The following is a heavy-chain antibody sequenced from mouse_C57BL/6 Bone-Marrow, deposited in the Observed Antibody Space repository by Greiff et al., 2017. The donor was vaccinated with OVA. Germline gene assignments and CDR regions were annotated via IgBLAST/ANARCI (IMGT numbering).Heavy chain of an antibody. CDR1: GYTFTSYG. Sequence: VMLVESGAELARPGASVKLSCKASGYTFTSYGISWVKQRTGQGLEWIGEIYPRSGNTYSNEKFKGKATLTADKSSSTAYMELRSLTSEDSAVYFCARSAWDNFDYWGQGTTLTVSS. CDR3: ARSAWDNFDY. J-gene: IGHJ2*01. CDR2: IYPRSGNT. V-gene: IGHV1-81*01. D-gene: IGHD4-1*01.